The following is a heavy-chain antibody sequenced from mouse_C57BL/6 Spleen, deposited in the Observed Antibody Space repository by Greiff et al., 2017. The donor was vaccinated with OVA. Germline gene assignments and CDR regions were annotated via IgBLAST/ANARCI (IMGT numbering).Heavy chain of an antibody. CDR3: ASLGLWYFDV. J-gene: IGHJ1*03. Sequence: QVQLKESGPGLVQPSQSLSITCTVSGFSLTSYGVHWVRQSPGKGLEWLGVIWSGGSTDYNAAFISRLGISKDNSKSQVFFKMNSRQADDTAIYYCASLGLWYFDVWGTGTTVTVSS. D-gene: IGHD4-1*01. CDR1: GFSLTSYG. CDR2: IWSGGST. V-gene: IGHV2-2*01.